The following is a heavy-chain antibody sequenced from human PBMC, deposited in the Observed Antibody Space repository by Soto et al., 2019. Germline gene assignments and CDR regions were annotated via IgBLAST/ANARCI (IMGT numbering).Heavy chain of an antibody. J-gene: IGHJ4*02. Sequence: SETLSLTCTVSGGTISSGGYYWSWIRQHPGKGLEWIGYIYYSGSTYYNPSLKSRVTISVDTSKNQFSLKLSSVTAADTAVYYCARDHHGDYDYWGQGTLVTVSS. CDR1: GGTISSGGYY. D-gene: IGHD4-17*01. CDR2: IYYSGST. V-gene: IGHV4-31*03. CDR3: ARDHHGDYDY.